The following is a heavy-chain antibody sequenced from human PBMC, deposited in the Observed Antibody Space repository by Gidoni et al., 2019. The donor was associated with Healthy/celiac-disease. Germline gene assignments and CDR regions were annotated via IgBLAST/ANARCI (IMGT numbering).Heavy chain of an antibody. V-gene: IGHV3-48*03. Sequence: EVQLVESGGGLVQPGGSLRLSCAASGFTFSSYEMNWVRQAPGKGLEWVSYISSSGSTIYYADSVKGRFTISRDNAKNSLYLQMNSLRAEDTAVYYCAREFMEWEGSPGDYYGMDVWGQGTTVTVSS. CDR3: AREFMEWEGSPGDYYGMDV. D-gene: IGHD1-26*01. CDR1: GFTFSSYE. CDR2: ISSSGSTI. J-gene: IGHJ6*02.